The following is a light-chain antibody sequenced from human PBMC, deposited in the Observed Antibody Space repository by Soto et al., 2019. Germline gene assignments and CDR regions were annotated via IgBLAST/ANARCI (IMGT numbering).Light chain of an antibody. V-gene: IGKV1-5*01. J-gene: IGKJ1*01. CDR2: DAS. CDR3: QQYNSYLT. CDR1: QSISSW. Sequence: DIQLTQSPSTLSASVGDRVTITCRASQSISSWLAWYQQKPGKAPKLLIYDASSLESGVPSRFSGSGSGTEFTLTISSLQPDDFAIYYCQQYNSYLTFGQGTKVDIK.